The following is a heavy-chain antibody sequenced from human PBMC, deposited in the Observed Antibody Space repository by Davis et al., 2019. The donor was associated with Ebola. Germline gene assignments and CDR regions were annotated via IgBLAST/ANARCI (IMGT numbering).Heavy chain of an antibody. V-gene: IGHV4-34*01. D-gene: IGHD5-12*01. CDR3: ARALDEVATMGDAFDI. CDR1: GGSFSGYY. Sequence: PSETLSLTCAVYGGSFSGYYWSWIRQPPGKGLEWIGEINHSGSTNYNPSLKSRVTISVDTSKNQFSLKLSSVTAADTAVYYCARALDEVATMGDAFDIWGQGTMVTVSS. J-gene: IGHJ3*02. CDR2: INHSGST.